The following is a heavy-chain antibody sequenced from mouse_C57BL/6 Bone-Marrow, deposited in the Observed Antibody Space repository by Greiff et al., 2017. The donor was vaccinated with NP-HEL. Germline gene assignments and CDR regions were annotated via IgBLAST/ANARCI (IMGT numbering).Heavy chain of an antibody. V-gene: IGHV1-55*01. CDR2: IYPGSGST. CDR1: GYTFTSYW. CDR3: AVITTVVEPFWYFDV. Sequence: VQLQESGAELVKPGASVKMSCKASGYTFTSYWITWVKQRPGQGLEWIGDIYPGSGSTNYTEKFKSKATLTVDTSSSTAYMQLSSLTSEDSAVYYCAVITTVVEPFWYFDVWGTGTTVTVSS. J-gene: IGHJ1*03. D-gene: IGHD1-1*01.